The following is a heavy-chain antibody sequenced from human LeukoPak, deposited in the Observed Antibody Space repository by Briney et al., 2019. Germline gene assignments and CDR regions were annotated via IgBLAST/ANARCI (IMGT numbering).Heavy chain of an antibody. CDR1: GFTLSSYA. CDR2: ISYDGSNK. D-gene: IGHD3-10*01. J-gene: IGHJ4*02. V-gene: IGHV3-30*04. Sequence: GSLRLSCAASGFTLSSYAMHWVRQAPGKGLGWVAVISYDGSNKYYADSVKGRFTISRDNSKNTLYLQMNSLRAEDTAVYYCARDYMVRGVIGYYFDYWGQGTLVTVSS. CDR3: ARDYMVRGVIGYYFDY.